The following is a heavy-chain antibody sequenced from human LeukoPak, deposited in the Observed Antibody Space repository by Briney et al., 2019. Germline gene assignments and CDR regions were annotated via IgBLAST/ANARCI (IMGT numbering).Heavy chain of an antibody. CDR3: ATDTPPYYYDSSDAFDI. V-gene: IGHV1-24*01. CDR1: GYTLTELS. J-gene: IGHJ3*02. CDR2: FDPEDGET. Sequence: GASVKVSCKVSGYTLTELSMHWVRQAPGKGLEWMGGFDPEDGETIYAQKFQGRVTMTEDTSTDTAYMELSSLRSEDTAVYYCATDTPPYYYDSSDAFDIWGQGTMVTVSS. D-gene: IGHD3-22*01.